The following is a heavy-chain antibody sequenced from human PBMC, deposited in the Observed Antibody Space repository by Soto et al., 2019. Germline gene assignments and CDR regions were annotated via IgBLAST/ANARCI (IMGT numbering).Heavy chain of an antibody. Sequence: QVQLVQSGAEVKKPGASVKVSCKASGYTFTSYGISWVRQAPGQGLEWMGWISAYNGNTNYAQKLQGRVTMTTDTSTSTDYMELRSLRSDDTAVYYCARDLMNCSGGSCDEGLIDYWGQGTLVTVSS. J-gene: IGHJ4*02. CDR1: GYTFTSYG. D-gene: IGHD2-15*01. CDR2: ISAYNGNT. CDR3: ARDLMNCSGGSCDEGLIDY. V-gene: IGHV1-18*01.